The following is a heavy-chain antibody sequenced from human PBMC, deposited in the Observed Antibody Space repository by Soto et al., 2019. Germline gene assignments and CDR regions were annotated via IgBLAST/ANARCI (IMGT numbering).Heavy chain of an antibody. CDR2: IRGDGGSS. Sequence: PGGSLRLSCAASGFRFKIFAMSWVRQAPGKGLEWVSSIRGDGGSSYYADSVAGRFTISRDNSDDTLYLQMNSLRAEDTAVYYCAKLEDSRTNYWGQGTLVTVSS. CDR1: GFRFKIFA. CDR3: AKLEDSRTNY. J-gene: IGHJ4*02. D-gene: IGHD6-6*01. V-gene: IGHV3-23*01.